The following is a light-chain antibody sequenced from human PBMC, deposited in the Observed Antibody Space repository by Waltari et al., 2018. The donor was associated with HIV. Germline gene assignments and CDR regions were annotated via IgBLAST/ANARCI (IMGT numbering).Light chain of an antibody. CDR1: TSACGAANY. CDR3: SAYAGSTYV. Sequence: QPALSQPPSASGSPGQSGTISCTGTTSACGAANYVSWYQQHPGKAPKLMIYEVNKRPSGVPDRFSGSKSGNTASLTVSGLQTEDEADYYCSAYAGSTYVFGTGTTITVL. V-gene: IGLV2-8*01. CDR2: EVN. J-gene: IGLJ1*01.